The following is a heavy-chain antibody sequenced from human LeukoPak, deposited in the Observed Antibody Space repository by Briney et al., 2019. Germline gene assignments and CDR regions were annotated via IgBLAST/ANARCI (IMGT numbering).Heavy chain of an antibody. CDR1: GGSISSSNW. J-gene: IGHJ4*02. CDR2: IYLRGNT. CDR3: ARGTITTVTDS. D-gene: IGHD4-17*01. V-gene: IGHV4-4*02. Sequence: SETLSLTCAISGGSISSSNWWTWVRQPPGKGLEWVGEIYLRGNTNYNPSLESRVTISVDESKTQLSLRLESVTAADTAVFYCARGTITTVTDSWGPGTLVTVSS.